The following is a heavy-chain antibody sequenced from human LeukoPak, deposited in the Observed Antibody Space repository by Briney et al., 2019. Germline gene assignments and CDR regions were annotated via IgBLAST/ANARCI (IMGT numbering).Heavy chain of an antibody. CDR3: ARHPSCTTITHCSFDF. Sequence: SETLTLTCTVCGGSTSSSNYYWGWIRQPPGKGLEWIGSIYYGGNTNYNPSLKSRVTLSVDTSKNQFSLKVSSVTAADTAVYYCARHPSCTTITHCSFDFWGRGTLVTVSS. D-gene: IGHD4-11*01. J-gene: IGHJ4*02. V-gene: IGHV4-39*01. CDR2: IYYGGNT. CDR1: GGSTSSSNYY.